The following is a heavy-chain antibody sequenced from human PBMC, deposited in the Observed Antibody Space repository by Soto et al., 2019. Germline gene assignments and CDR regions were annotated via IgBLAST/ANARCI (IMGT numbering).Heavy chain of an antibody. J-gene: IGHJ6*03. D-gene: IGHD6-6*01. CDR3: ARGEYSSSSGYYYMDV. CDR2: ISSSSSYI. CDR1: GFTFSSYS. Sequence: EVQLVESGGGLVKPGGSLRLSCAASGFTFSSYSMNWVRQAPGKGLEWVSSISSSSSYIYYADSVKGRFTISRDNAKNSLYLQMNSLRAEDTAVYYCARGEYSSSSGYYYMDVWGKGTTVTVSS. V-gene: IGHV3-21*01.